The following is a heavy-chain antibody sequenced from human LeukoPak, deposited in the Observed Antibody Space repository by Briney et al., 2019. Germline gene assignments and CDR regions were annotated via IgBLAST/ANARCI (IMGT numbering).Heavy chain of an antibody. CDR1: GITFSNYE. J-gene: IGHJ4*02. CDR3: ASSLSSGWGPVDDY. V-gene: IGHV3-48*03. Sequence: QPGGSLRLSCAASGITFSNYEMNWVRQAPGKGLEWVSYINPGGSNRFYAGSVRGRFTISRDDAKKSVYLQMNSLRAEDTAVYYCASSLSSGWGPVDDYWGQGIMVTVSS. CDR2: INPGGSNR. D-gene: IGHD6-19*01.